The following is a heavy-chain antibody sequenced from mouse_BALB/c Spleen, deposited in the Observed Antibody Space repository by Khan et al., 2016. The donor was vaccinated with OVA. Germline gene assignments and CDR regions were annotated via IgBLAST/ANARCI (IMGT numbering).Heavy chain of an antibody. V-gene: IGHV3-2*02. CDR2: ISYSGST. D-gene: IGHD1-2*01. CDR1: GYSITSGYG. Sequence: EVQLKQSGPGLVKPSQSLSLTCTVSGYSITSGYGWNWIRQFPGNKLEWMGYISYSGSTNYNPSLKSRISITRDTSKNQFFLQLNSVTTEDTATYYCARTARIKYWGQGTTLTVSS. CDR3: ARTARIKY. J-gene: IGHJ2*01.